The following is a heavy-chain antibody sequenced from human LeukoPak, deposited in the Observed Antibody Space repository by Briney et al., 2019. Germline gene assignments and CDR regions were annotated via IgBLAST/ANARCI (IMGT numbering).Heavy chain of an antibody. J-gene: IGHJ5*02. D-gene: IGHD6-25*01. CDR1: GDSITSSNS. CDR2: IYHSGST. Sequence: SQTLSPTCAVSGDSITSSNSGSWVRQPPGKGLEWIGEIYHSGSTNDNPSLKSRVTMSLDKSKNQFSLNLTPVTAADTAVYYCAREAAGQWFDPWGQGTLVTVSS. V-gene: IGHV4-4*02. CDR3: AREAAGQWFDP.